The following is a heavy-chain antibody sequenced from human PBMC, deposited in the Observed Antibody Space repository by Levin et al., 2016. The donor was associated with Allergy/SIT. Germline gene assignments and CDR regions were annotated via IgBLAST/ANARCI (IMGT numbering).Heavy chain of an antibody. J-gene: IGHJ4*02. D-gene: IGHD6-6*01. CDR2: INAGNGNT. CDR1: GYTFTSYA. Sequence: ASVKVSCKASGYTFTSYAMHWVRQAPGQRLEWMGWINAGNGNTKYSQKFQGRVTITRDTSASTAYMELSSLRSEDTAVYYCARSVWGSSSSFDFDYWGQGTLVTVSS. CDR3: ARSVWGSSSSFDFDY. V-gene: IGHV1-3*01.